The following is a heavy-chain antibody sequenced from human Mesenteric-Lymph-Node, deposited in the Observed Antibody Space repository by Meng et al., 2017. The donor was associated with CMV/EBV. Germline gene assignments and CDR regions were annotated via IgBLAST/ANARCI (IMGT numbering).Heavy chain of an antibody. V-gene: IGHV3-30*02. Sequence: GESLKISCAASGFTFSSYGMHWVRQAPGKGLEWVAFIRYEGSDKYYADSVKGRFTISRDNAKNSLYLQMNSLRAEDTAVYYCARDWGGAFDSWGQGTLVTVSS. D-gene: IGHD3-16*01. J-gene: IGHJ4*02. CDR3: ARDWGGAFDS. CDR1: GFTFSSYG. CDR2: IRYEGSDK.